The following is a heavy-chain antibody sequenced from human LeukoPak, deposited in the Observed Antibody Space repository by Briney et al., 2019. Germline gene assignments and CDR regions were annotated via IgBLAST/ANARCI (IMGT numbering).Heavy chain of an antibody. Sequence: GGSLRLSCAASGFTFSSYAMHWVRQAPGKGLEWVAVISYDGSNKYYADSVKGRFTTSRDNSKNTLYLQMNSLRAEDTAVYYCARITVAVAPTGWGQGTLVTVSS. J-gene: IGHJ4*02. CDR3: ARITVAVAPTG. CDR2: ISYDGSNK. V-gene: IGHV3-30-3*01. D-gene: IGHD6-19*01. CDR1: GFTFSSYA.